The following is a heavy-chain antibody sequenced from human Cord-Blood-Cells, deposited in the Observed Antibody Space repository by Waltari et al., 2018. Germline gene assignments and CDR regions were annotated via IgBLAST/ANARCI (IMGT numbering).Heavy chain of an antibody. Sequence: EVQLVPSGAEVKKPGECLKLSCKGGGYSFTSYWIGWVRQTPGEGLEWMGILYPGDSDTRYSPSFQGQVTISADKSISTAYLQLSSLKASDTAMYYCARHSSQGSGSYLPDYWGQGTLVTVSS. V-gene: IGHV5-51*01. CDR1: GYSFTSYW. CDR2: LYPGDSDT. D-gene: IGHD3-10*01. CDR3: ARHSSQGSGSYLPDY. J-gene: IGHJ4*02.